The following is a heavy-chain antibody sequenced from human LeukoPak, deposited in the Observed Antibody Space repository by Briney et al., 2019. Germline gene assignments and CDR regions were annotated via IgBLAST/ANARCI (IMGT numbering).Heavy chain of an antibody. CDR1: GGSISSGSYY. D-gene: IGHD3-16*01. V-gene: IGHV4-39*07. CDR3: ARCLDWYFDL. J-gene: IGHJ2*01. CDR2: INHSGST. Sequence: SETLSLTCTVSGGSISSGSYYWSWIRQPPGKGLEWIGEINHSGSTNYNPSLKSRVTISVDTSKNQFSLKLSSVTAADTAVYYCARCLDWYFDLWGRGTLVTVSS.